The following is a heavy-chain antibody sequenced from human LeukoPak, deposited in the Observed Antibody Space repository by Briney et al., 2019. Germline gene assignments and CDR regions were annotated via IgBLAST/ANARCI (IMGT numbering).Heavy chain of an antibody. V-gene: IGHV4-59*08. D-gene: IGHD6-25*01. J-gene: IGHJ4*02. CDR2: IYYSGST. Sequence: SETLSLTCTVSGGSISSYYWSWLRQPPGKGLEWIGYIYYSGSTNYNPSLKSRVTISVDTSKNQFSLKLSSVTAADTAVYYCARGIAAFYYFDYWGQGTLVTVSS. CDR3: ARGIAAFYYFDY. CDR1: GGSISSYY.